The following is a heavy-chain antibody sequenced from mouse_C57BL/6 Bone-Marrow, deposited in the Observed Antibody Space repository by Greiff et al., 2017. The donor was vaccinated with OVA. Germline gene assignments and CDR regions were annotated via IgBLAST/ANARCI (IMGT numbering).Heavy chain of an antibody. CDR1: GFTFSDAW. J-gene: IGHJ2*01. Sequence: EVQLQQSGGGLVQPGGSMKLSCAASGFTFSDAWMDWVRQSPEKGLEWVAEIRNKANNHATYYAESVKGRFTISRDDSKSSVYLQMNSLRAEDTGIYYCTRGVTTVVFDYWGQGTTLTVSS. V-gene: IGHV6-6*01. CDR2: IRNKANNHAT. D-gene: IGHD1-1*01. CDR3: TRGVTTVVFDY.